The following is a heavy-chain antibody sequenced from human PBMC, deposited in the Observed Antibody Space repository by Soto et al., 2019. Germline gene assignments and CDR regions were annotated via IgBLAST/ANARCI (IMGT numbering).Heavy chain of an antibody. CDR1: GFSLRTSGVG. J-gene: IGHJ5*02. CDR3: AKSGSSGWYGWFDP. V-gene: IGHV2-5*01. CDR2: IYWNDDK. Sequence: STLVNPTQTLTLTCIFSGFSLRTSGVGVGWIRQPPGKALEWLGFIYWNDDKRYSPSLKSRLTITKDTSKNQVVLTMTNMDPVDTATYYCAKSGSSGWYGWFDPWGQGTLVTVSS. D-gene: IGHD6-19*01.